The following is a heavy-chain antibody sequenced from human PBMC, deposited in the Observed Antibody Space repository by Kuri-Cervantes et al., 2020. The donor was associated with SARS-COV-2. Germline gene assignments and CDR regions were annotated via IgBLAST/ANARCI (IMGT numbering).Heavy chain of an antibody. J-gene: IGHJ4*02. Sequence: SGPTLVKPTQTLTLTCTFSGFSLTTSAMCVAWIRQPPGKALEWPARIDWDDDKYYKTSLSTRLSISKDSSKDQVVLTMTNMDPVDTGTYYCVRIRAATVMADYWGQGTLVTVSS. V-gene: IGHV2-70*11. CDR3: VRIRAATVMADY. CDR2: IDWDDDK. CDR1: GFSLTTSAMC. D-gene: IGHD4-11*01.